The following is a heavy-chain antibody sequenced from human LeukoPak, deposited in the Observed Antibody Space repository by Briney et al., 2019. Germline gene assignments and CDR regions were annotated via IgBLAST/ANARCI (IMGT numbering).Heavy chain of an antibody. J-gene: IGHJ4*02. D-gene: IGHD6-6*01. CDR1: GGSISSYY. Sequence: SETLSLTCTVSGGSISSYYWSWIRQPPGKGLEWIGYIYYSGSTNYNPSLKSRVTISVDTSKNQFSLKLSSVTAADTAVYYCARTAYSSSFRSDYWGQGTLVTVSS. CDR2: IYYSGST. CDR3: ARTAYSSSFRSDY. V-gene: IGHV4-59*01.